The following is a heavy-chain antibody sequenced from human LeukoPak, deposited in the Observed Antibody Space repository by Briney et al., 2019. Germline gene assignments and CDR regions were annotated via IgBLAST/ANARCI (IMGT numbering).Heavy chain of an antibody. V-gene: IGHV3-23*01. CDR2: ISGSGGNT. Sequence: QPGGSLRLSCAASGFIFSNFAVSWVRQAPGKGPEWVSTISGSGGNTYYTDSVKGRFTISRDNSKNTLYLQMNSLRAEDAAVYYCAKEDYCSGGSCYWLAFDFWGQGTMVTVSS. CDR1: GFIFSNFA. D-gene: IGHD2-15*01. CDR3: AKEDYCSGGSCYWLAFDF. J-gene: IGHJ3*01.